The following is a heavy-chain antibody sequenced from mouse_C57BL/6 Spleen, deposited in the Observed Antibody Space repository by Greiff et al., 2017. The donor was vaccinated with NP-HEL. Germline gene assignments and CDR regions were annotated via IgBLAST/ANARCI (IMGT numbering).Heavy chain of an antibody. CDR3: AREGVHGSSPFAY. CDR1: GFSLTSYG. J-gene: IGHJ3*01. V-gene: IGHV2-6*03. D-gene: IGHD1-1*01. Sequence: VKVVESGPGLVAPSQSLSITCTVSGFSLTSYGVHWVRQPPGKGLEWLVVIWSDGSTTCNSALKSRLSISKDNSKSQVFLKMNSLQTDDTAMYYCAREGVHGSSPFAYWGQGTLVTVSA. CDR2: IWSDGST.